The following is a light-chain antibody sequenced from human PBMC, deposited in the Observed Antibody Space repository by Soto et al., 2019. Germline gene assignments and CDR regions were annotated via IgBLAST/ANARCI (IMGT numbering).Light chain of an antibody. CDR1: QTIMTW. J-gene: IGKJ1*01. CDR2: QAS. Sequence: DIKMTQSPSTLTASVGDRVTITCRASQTIMTWLAWYQQKPGKAPKLLIYQASSLASGVPSRFGGSGSGTEFTLTISSLQPDDSATYYCQQYDRSSWTFGLGTKVEIK. V-gene: IGKV1-5*03. CDR3: QQYDRSSWT.